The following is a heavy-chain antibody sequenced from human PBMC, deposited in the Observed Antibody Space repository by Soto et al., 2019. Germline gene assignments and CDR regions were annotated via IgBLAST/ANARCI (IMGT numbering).Heavy chain of an antibody. V-gene: IGHV4-39*01. Sequence: SETLSLTCTVSGGSISSNSYYWGWIRQPPGKGLEWIGSIYYSGSTYYNPSLKSRVTISVDTSKNQFSLKLSSVTAADTAVYYCASPYGGDGAEDAFDIWGQGTMVTVSS. CDR2: IYYSGST. J-gene: IGHJ3*02. CDR1: GGSISSNSYY. D-gene: IGHD4-17*01. CDR3: ASPYGGDGAEDAFDI.